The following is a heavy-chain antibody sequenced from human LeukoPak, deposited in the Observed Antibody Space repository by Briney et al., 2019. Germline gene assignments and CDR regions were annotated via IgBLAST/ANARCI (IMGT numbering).Heavy chain of an antibody. Sequence: PGGSLRLSCAASGFTFSSYAMHWVRQAPGKGLEWVAVISYDGSNKYYADSVKGRFTISRDNSKNTLYLQMNSLRAEDTAVYYCARGEGVELMNYYYYMDVWGKGTTVTVSS. CDR1: GFTFSSYA. J-gene: IGHJ6*03. CDR2: ISYDGSNK. V-gene: IGHV3-30-3*01. D-gene: IGHD1-7*01. CDR3: ARGEGVELMNYYYYMDV.